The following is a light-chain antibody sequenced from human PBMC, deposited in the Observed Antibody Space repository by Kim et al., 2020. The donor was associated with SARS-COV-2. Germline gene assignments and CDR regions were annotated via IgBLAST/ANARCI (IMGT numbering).Light chain of an antibody. J-gene: IGLJ1*01. CDR2: GKN. Sequence: SSELTQDPAVSVALGQTVRITCQGDSLRSYYASWYQQKPGQAPVLVIYGKNNRPSGIPDRFSGSSSGNTASLTITGAQAEDEADYYFNSRDSSGNHYVFG. V-gene: IGLV3-19*01. CDR3: NSRDSSGNHYV. CDR1: SLRSYY.